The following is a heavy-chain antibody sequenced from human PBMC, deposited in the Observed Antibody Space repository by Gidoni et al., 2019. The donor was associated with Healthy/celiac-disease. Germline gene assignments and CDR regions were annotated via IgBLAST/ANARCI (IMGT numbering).Heavy chain of an antibody. D-gene: IGHD3-16*01. V-gene: IGHV3-48*03. CDR3: ARDPRERGSRLGGQMYFDY. CDR2: ISSSCDTI. J-gene: IGHJ4*02. Sequence: EVQLVESGGGLVQPGGSLRLSCAASGFTFSSYEMNWVRQAPGKGLEWLSYISSSCDTIFYADSVKGRFNISRDNAKDSLSLQMNSLRAEDTAVYYCARDPRERGSRLGGQMYFDYWGQGTLVTVSS. CDR1: GFTFSSYE.